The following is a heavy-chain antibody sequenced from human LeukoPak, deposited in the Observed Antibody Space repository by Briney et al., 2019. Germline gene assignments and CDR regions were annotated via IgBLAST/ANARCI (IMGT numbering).Heavy chain of an antibody. J-gene: IGHJ4*02. D-gene: IGHD2-21*02. V-gene: IGHV2-5*01. CDR2: IYWNDDE. CDR1: EFSLSTSGVGVG. CDR3: ASRIRRVTYSDY. Sequence: SGPTLVKPTQTLTLSCTFSEFSLSTSGVGVGVGWIRQPPGKALKWLALIYWNDDERYSPSLKSRLTITKDTSKNQVVLTMTNMDPVDTATYYCASRIRRVTYSDYWGQGPLVTVSS.